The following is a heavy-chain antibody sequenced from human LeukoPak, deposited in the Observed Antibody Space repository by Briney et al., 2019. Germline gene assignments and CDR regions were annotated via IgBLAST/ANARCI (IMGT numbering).Heavy chain of an antibody. D-gene: IGHD5-18*01. CDR3: ARGGLLLSIDY. CDR2: ISYDGSNK. CDR1: GFTFSSYA. J-gene: IGHJ4*02. Sequence: GGSLRLSCAASGFTFSSYAMHWVRQAPGKGLEWVAVISYDGSNKYYADSVKGRFTISRDNSKNTLYLQMNGLRAEDTAVYYCARGGLLLSIDYWGQGTLVTVSS. V-gene: IGHV3-30*04.